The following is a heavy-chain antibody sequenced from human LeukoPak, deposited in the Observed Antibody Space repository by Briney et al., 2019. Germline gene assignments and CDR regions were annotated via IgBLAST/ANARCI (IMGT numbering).Heavy chain of an antibody. D-gene: IGHD6-13*01. J-gene: IGHJ4*02. V-gene: IGHV3-23*01. CDR3: AKDPLGAAGTPSFDY. CDR2: ISCCSGST. CDR1: GFTFNSYA. Sequence: GGSLRLSCAASGFTFNSYAMNWVRQAPGKGLEWVSAISCCSGSTYYADSVKGRFTISRDNSKNTLYLQMNSLRAEDTAVYYCAKDPLGAAGTPSFDYWGQGTLVTVSS.